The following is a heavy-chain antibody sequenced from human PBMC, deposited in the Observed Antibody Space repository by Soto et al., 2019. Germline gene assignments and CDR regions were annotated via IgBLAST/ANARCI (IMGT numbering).Heavy chain of an antibody. Sequence: ESGGGLIQPGGSLRLSCAASGFTVSGNYITWVRQAPGKGLEWVSVIISGDNTYHSDSVKGRFTITRDNSKNTVYLQMNRVRGDDTAVYFCATGLTLPVRPSFDTWGQGTLRTVSS. D-gene: IGHD2-21*02. CDR3: ATGLTLPVRPSFDT. CDR1: GFTVSGNY. J-gene: IGHJ5*02. V-gene: IGHV3-53*01. CDR2: IISGDNT.